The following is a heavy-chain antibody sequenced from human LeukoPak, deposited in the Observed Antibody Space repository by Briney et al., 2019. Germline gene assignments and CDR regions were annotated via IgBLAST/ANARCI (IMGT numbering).Heavy chain of an antibody. CDR1: GYTFTSYG. J-gene: IGHJ4*02. CDR3: ARGSYDFWSGLQPFDY. CDR2: ISAYNGNT. Sequence: ASVKVSCKASGYTFTSYGISWVRQAPGQGLEWMGWISAYNGNTNYALKLQGRVTMTTDTSTSTAYMELRSLRSDDTAVYYCARGSYDFWSGLQPFDYWGQGTLVTVSS. V-gene: IGHV1-18*01. D-gene: IGHD3-3*01.